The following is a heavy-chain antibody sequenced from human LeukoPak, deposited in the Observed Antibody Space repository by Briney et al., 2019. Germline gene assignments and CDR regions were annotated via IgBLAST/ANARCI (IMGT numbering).Heavy chain of an antibody. D-gene: IGHD1-26*01. J-gene: IGHJ4*02. CDR1: GDSISAYY. CDR3: TKYGGSPAYYFDS. CDR2: VHKTGSI. Sequence: SETLSLTCTVSGDSISAYYWSWVRQPPGKGLEWIAFVHKTGSINYNPSLKSRATISMDTSNSQFSLHVNSVTAADTAVYYCTKYGGSPAYYFDSWGPGTLVTVSP. V-gene: IGHV4-59*08.